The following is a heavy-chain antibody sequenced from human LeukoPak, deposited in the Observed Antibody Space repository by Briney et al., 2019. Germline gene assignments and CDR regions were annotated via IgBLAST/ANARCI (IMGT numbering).Heavy chain of an antibody. Sequence: GGSLRLSCAASGFTFNSYAMSWVRQAPGKGLEWVSGISGSGGSTYYADSVKGRFTISRDNSKNTLYLQMNSLRAEDTAVYYCAKASDGPGRRRYYFDYWGQGTLVTVSS. CDR1: GFTFNSYA. CDR3: AKASDGPGRRRYYFDY. D-gene: IGHD3-10*01. CDR2: ISGSGGST. V-gene: IGHV3-23*01. J-gene: IGHJ4*02.